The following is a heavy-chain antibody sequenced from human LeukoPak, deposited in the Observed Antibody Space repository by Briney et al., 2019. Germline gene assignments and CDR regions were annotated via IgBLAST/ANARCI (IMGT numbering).Heavy chain of an antibody. J-gene: IGHJ4*02. Sequence: NPSETLSLTCGVYGGSFSGYYWSWIRQPPGKGLEWIGEINHRRSTNYNPSLKSRVTMSVDTSKNQFSLNLSSVTAADTAVYYCARGQFWSGYSIWGQGTLVTVSS. CDR1: GGSFSGYY. D-gene: IGHD3-3*02. CDR2: INHRRST. CDR3: ARGQFWSGYSI. V-gene: IGHV4-34*01.